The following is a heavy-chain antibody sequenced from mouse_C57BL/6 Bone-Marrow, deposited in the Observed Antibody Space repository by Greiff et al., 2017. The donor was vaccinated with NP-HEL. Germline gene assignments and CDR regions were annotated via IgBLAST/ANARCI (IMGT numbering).Heavy chain of an antibody. D-gene: IGHD2-1*01. CDR1: GYTFTDYY. J-gene: IGHJ1*03. CDR2: INPSNGGT. Sequence: VQLKQSGPVLVKPGASVKMSCKASGYTFTDYYMNWVKQSHGKSLEWIGVINPSNGGTSYNQKFKGKATLTVDKSSSTAYMELNSLTSEDSAVYYSSTVTGYFDVWGTGTTVTVSS. CDR3: STVTGYFDV. V-gene: IGHV1-19*01.